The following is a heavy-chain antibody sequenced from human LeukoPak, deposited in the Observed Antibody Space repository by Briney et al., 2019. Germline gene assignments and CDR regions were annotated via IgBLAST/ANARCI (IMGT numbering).Heavy chain of an antibody. D-gene: IGHD7-27*01. CDR2: SSSSATTI. J-gene: IGHJ4*02. CDR1: GFPFSDFY. V-gene: IGHV3-11*01. CDR3: ARDRWGKYYFDY. Sequence: GGSLRLSCAASGFPFSDFYMSWIRQAPGKGLEWVSYSSSSATTIYYTDSVEGRFTISRDNAKSSLYLQMNNLRAEDTAVYYCARDRWGKYYFDYWGLGTLVTVSS.